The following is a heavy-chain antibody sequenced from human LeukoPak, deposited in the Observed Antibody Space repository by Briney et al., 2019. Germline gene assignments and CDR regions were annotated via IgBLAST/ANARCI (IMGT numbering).Heavy chain of an antibody. J-gene: IGHJ6*03. CDR1: GGSFSGYY. D-gene: IGHD4-23*01. V-gene: IGHV4-34*01. CDR2: INHSGTT. Sequence: PSETLSLTCAVYGGSFSGYYWNWIRQPPGRGLEWIGEINHSGTTNYNPSLKSRVTISIDTSKNQFSLKLSSVTSADTAVYCCATRPTPPYYYYYMDVWAKGTTVTVSS. CDR3: ATRPTPPYYYYYMDV.